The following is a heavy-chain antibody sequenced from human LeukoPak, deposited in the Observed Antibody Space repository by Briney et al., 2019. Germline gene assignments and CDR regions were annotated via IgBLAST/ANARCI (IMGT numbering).Heavy chain of an antibody. CDR1: GFTFSSYA. J-gene: IGHJ2*01. V-gene: IGHV3-30-3*01. D-gene: IGHD4-17*01. CDR2: ISYDGSNK. Sequence: GGSLRLSCAASGFTFSSYAMHWVRQAPGKGLEWVAVISYDGSNKYYADSVKGRFTISRDNSKNTLYLQMNSLRAEDTAVYYCAKDLRHWYFDLWGRGTLVTVSS. CDR3: AKDLRHWYFDL.